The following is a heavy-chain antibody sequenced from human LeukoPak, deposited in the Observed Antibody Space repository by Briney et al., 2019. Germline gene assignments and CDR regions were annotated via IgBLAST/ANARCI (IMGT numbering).Heavy chain of an antibody. CDR3: ARHGITMVRGVSSGRFDY. CDR1: GGSISSSSYY. V-gene: IGHV4-39*01. CDR2: IYYSGST. J-gene: IGHJ4*02. Sequence: PSETLSLTCTVSGGSISSSSYYWGWIRQPPGQGLEWIGCIYYSGSTYYNPSLKSRVTISVDTSKNQFSLKLSSVTAADTAVYYCARHGITMVRGVSSGRFDYWGQGTLVTVSS. D-gene: IGHD3-10*01.